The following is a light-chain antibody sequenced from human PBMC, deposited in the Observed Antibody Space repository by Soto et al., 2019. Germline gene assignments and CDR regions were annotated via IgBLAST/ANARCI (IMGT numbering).Light chain of an antibody. CDR1: QSVSSN. Sequence: EIVMTQSPATLSVSPGERATLSCRASQSVSSNLAWYQQKPGQAPRLLIYGASTRATGIPARFSGSGSGTEFTLTISSLQSEDFAVYYCQQYNLRPSALTFGGGINVDIK. CDR3: QQYNLRPSALT. V-gene: IGKV3-15*01. CDR2: GAS. J-gene: IGKJ4*01.